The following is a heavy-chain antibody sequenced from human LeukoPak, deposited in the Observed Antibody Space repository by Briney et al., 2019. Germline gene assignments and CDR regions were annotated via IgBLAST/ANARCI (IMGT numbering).Heavy chain of an antibody. D-gene: IGHD2-2*01. Sequence: GASVKVSCTASGDTFSSYAISGVRQAPGQGLEWMGGIIPIFGTANYAQKFQGRVTIAADKSTSTAYMELSSLRSEDTAVYYCARDPPSHCSSASCQHTNWFDPWGQGTLVTVSS. CDR3: ARDPPSHCSSASCQHTNWFDP. CDR1: GDTFSSYA. CDR2: IIPIFGTA. J-gene: IGHJ5*02. V-gene: IGHV1-69*06.